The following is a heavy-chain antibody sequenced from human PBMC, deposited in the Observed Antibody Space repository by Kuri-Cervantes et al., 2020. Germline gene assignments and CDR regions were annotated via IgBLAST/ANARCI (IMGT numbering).Heavy chain of an antibody. V-gene: IGHV5-51*01. J-gene: IGHJ2*01. Sequence: KVSCKGSGYSFTSYWIGWVRQMPGKGLEWRGIIYPGDSDTRYSPSFQGQVTISADKSISTAYLQCSSLKASDTAMYYCARHAAYSSSSHWYFDLWGRGTLVTVSS. CDR3: ARHAAYSSSSHWYFDL. CDR1: GYSFTSYW. D-gene: IGHD6-13*01. CDR2: IYPGDSDT.